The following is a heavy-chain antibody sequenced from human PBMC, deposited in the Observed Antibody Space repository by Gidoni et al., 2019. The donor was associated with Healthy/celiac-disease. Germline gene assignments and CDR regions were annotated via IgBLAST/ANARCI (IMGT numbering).Heavy chain of an antibody. Sequence: QVTLRESGPALVTPTQTLTLTCPFSGFSLSPSGMCVSWIRQPPGKALEWLARIDWDDDKYYSTSLKTRLTISKDTSKNQVVLTMTNMDPVDTATYYCARMIDPTGTTNWFDPWGQGTLVTVSS. V-gene: IGHV2-70*15. CDR3: ARMIDPTGTTNWFDP. D-gene: IGHD1-7*01. J-gene: IGHJ5*02. CDR1: GFSLSPSGMC. CDR2: IDWDDDK.